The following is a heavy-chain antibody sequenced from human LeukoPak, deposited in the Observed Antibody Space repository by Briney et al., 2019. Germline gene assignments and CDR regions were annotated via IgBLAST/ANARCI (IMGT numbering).Heavy chain of an antibody. V-gene: IGHV4-59*01. J-gene: IGHJ4*02. CDR2: IYYSGST. CDR3: ARGELPDYSLDY. CDR1: GGSISSYY. D-gene: IGHD4-11*01. Sequence: SETLSLTCTVSGGSISSYYWSWIRQPPGKGLESIGYIYYSGSTNYNPSLKSRVTISVDTSKNQFSLKLSSVTAADTAVYYCARGELPDYSLDYWGQGTLVTVSS.